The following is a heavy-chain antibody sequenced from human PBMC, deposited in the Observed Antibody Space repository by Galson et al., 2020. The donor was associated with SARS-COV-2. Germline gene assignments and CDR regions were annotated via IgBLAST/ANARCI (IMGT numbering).Heavy chain of an antibody. CDR1: GFTFSSYS. Sequence: GGSLRLSCAASGFTFSSYSMNWVRHAPGKGLEWVSSISSSSSYIYYADSVKGRFTISRDNAKNSLYLQMNSLRAEDTAVYYCAREVAGMHNWFDPWGQGTLVTVSS. J-gene: IGHJ5*02. V-gene: IGHV3-21*01. CDR2: ISSSSSYI. CDR3: AREVAGMHNWFDP. D-gene: IGHD6-19*01.